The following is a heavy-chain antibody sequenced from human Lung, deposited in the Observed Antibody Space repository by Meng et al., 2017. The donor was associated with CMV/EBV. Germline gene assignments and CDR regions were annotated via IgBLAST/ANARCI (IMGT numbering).Heavy chain of an antibody. CDR2: IYSDGVTT. CDR1: GMNLETYW. D-gene: IGHD3-10*01. CDR3: AREPGRGAFDI. Sequence: GGSLRLXCAVSGMNLETYWMHWVRQVPGKGLVWLSRIYSDGVTTRYADSVKGRFTISRDNTKNTLYLQMNVLRVEDTAVYYCAREPGRGAFDIWGQGTMVTVSS. V-gene: IGHV3-74*01. J-gene: IGHJ3*02.